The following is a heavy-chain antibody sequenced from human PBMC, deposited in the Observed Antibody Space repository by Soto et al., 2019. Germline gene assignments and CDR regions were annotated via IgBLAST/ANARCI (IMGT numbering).Heavy chain of an antibody. CDR3: ARVGKAAVGSPIYWYFDL. J-gene: IGHJ2*01. D-gene: IGHD6-13*01. Sequence: GGSLRLSCAASGFTFSSYAMSWVRQAPGKGLEWVAVISYDGSNKYYADSVKGRFTISRDNSKDTLYLQMNSLRAEDTAVYYCARVGKAAVGSPIYWYFDLWGRGTLVTVSS. V-gene: IGHV3-30-3*01. CDR1: GFTFSSYA. CDR2: ISYDGSNK.